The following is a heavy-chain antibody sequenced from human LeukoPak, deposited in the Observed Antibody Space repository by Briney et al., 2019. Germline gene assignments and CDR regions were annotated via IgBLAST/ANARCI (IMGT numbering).Heavy chain of an antibody. D-gene: IGHD2-15*01. J-gene: IGHJ5*02. V-gene: IGHV5-51*01. Sequence: GESLKISCKGSGYSFTSYWIGWVRQMPGKGLEGMGIIYPGDSDTRYSPSFQGQVTISADKSISTAYLQWSSLKASDTAMYYCARSEVVVAATPFFPVWFDPWGQGTLVTVSS. CDR1: GYSFTSYW. CDR2: IYPGDSDT. CDR3: ARSEVVVAATPFFPVWFDP.